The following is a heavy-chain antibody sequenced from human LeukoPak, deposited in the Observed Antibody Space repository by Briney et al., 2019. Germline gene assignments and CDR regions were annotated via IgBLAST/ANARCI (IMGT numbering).Heavy chain of an antibody. J-gene: IGHJ4*02. CDR1: GGSISSYY. D-gene: IGHD3-22*01. CDR2: ISNSGST. V-gene: IGHV4-59*01. Sequence: PSETLSLTCIVSGGSISSYYWSWIRKPPGKGLEWIGYISNSGSTNYHPSLKSRVTISSDTSKTQFTLKLTSVTAADTAVYYCARSPSGYRFDSWGQGTLVTVSS. CDR3: ARSPSGYRFDS.